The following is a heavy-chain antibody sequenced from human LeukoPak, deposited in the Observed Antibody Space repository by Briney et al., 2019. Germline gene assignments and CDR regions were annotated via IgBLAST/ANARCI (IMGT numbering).Heavy chain of an antibody. CDR2: IYHSGST. Sequence: PSETLSLTCAVSGGSISSSNWWSWVRQPPGKGPEWIGEIYHSGSTNYNPSLKSRVTISVDKSKNQFSLKLSSVTAADTAVYYCARVPYSSSWPGFDPWGQGTLVTVSS. CDR3: ARVPYSSSWPGFDP. J-gene: IGHJ5*02. CDR1: GGSISSSNW. D-gene: IGHD6-13*01. V-gene: IGHV4-4*02.